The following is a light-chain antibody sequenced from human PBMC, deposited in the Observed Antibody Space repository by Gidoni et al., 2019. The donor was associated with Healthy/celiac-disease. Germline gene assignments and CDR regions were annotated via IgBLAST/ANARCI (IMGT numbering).Light chain of an antibody. V-gene: IGKV3-20*01. J-gene: IGKJ4*01. CDR2: GAS. Sequence: IVLTQSPGTLSLSPGERATLSCRASQSVSSSYLAWYQQKPGQAPRLLIYGASSRATGIPDRFSGSGSGTDFTLTISRLEPEDFAVYYCQQYGSSPGTFGGGPKVEIK. CDR3: QQYGSSPGT. CDR1: QSVSSSY.